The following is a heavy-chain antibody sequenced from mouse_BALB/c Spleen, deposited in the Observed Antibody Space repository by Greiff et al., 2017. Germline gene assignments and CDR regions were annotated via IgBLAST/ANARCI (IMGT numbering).Heavy chain of an antibody. CDR3: ARSGDLYAMDY. CDR1: GYTFTSYW. D-gene: IGHD3-1*01. Sequence: VQLQESGAELARPGASVKLSCKASGYTFTSYWMPWVKQRPGQGLEWIGAIYPGDGDTRYTQKFKGKATLTADKSSSTAYMQLSSLASEDSAVYYCARSGDLYAMDYWGQGTSVTVSS. CDR2: IYPGDGDT. V-gene: IGHV1-87*01. J-gene: IGHJ4*01.